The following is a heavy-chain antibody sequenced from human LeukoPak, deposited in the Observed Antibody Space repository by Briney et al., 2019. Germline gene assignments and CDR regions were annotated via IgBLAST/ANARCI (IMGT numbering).Heavy chain of an antibody. CDR1: GFTFSSYG. D-gene: IGHD3-3*01. V-gene: IGHV3-33*06. CDR2: IWYDGSNK. CDR3: AKERYYDFWSGYFDY. Sequence: QAGGSLRLSCAASGFTFSSYGMHWVRQAPGKGLEWVAVIWYDGSNKYYADSVKGRFTISRDNSKNTLYLQMNSLRAEDTAVYYCAKERYYDFWSGYFDYWGQGTLVTVSS. J-gene: IGHJ4*02.